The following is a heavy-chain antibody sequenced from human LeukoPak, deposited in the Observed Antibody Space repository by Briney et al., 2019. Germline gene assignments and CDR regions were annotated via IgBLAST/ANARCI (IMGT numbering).Heavy chain of an antibody. CDR2: ISGSGGST. Sequence: GGSLRLSCAASGFTFSSYAMSWVRQAPGKGLEWVSAISGSGGSTYYADSVKGRFTISRDNSKNTLYLQMNSLRAEDTAVYYCAKSLNYYYDFWSGYYVLASYYYGMDVWGQETTVTVSS. V-gene: IGHV3-23*01. CDR1: GFTFSSYA. D-gene: IGHD3-3*01. J-gene: IGHJ6*02. CDR3: AKSLNYYYDFWSGYYVLASYYYGMDV.